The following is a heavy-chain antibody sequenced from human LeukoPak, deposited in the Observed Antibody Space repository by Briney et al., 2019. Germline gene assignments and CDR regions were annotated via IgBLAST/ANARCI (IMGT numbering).Heavy chain of an antibody. Sequence: GGSLRLSCAASGFTFSSYAMHWVRQAPGKGLEWVAVISYDGSNKYYADSVKGRFTISRDNSKYTLYLQMNSLRAEDTAVYYCARGRGRRAGYGSGSSVDYWGQGTLVTVSS. J-gene: IGHJ4*02. D-gene: IGHD3-10*01. V-gene: IGHV3-30-3*01. CDR1: GFTFSSYA. CDR2: ISYDGSNK. CDR3: ARGRGRRAGYGSGSSVDY.